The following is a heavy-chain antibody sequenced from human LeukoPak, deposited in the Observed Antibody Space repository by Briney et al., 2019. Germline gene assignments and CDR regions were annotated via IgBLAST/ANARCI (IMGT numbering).Heavy chain of an antibody. CDR3: ARGWLAETTVVTPYNY. J-gene: IGHJ4*02. D-gene: IGHD2-21*02. Sequence: ASVNVSCKASGYTFASYDISWVRQAPGQGLEWMGWISAYNGNTNYAQKFQGRVTMTTDTSTSTAYMELSSLRSEDTAVYYCARGWLAETTVVTPYNYWGQGTLVTVSS. CDR2: ISAYNGNT. V-gene: IGHV1-18*01. CDR1: GYTFASYD.